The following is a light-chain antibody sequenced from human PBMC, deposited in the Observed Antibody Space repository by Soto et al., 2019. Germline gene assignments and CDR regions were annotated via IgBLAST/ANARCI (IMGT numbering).Light chain of an antibody. V-gene: IGLV1-47*02. CDR1: SSNAGNNY. J-gene: IGLJ2*01. CDR2: NNN. CDR3: AAWDDSLSGPV. Sequence: QSVLTQPPSASGTPGQRVTISCSGSSSNAGNNYVYWYQHLPRTAPKLLIKNNNQRPSGVPDRFSGSKSGTSASLAISGLRSEDEADYYCAAWDDSLSGPVFGGGTQLTVL.